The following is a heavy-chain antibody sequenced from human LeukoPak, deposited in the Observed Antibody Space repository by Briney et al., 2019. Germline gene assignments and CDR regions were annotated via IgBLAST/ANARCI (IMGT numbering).Heavy chain of an antibody. J-gene: IGHJ4*02. D-gene: IGHD1-26*01. V-gene: IGHV3-72*01. CDR1: GFTFSDHY. CDR3: ARSSGSYYVGFYFDY. Sequence: GGSLRLSCAASGFTFSDHYMDWVRQAPGMGLEWVGRSRNKANSYTTEYAASVKGRFTISRDDSKNSLYLQLNSLKTEDTAVYYCARSSGSYYVGFYFDYWGRGTLVTVSS. CDR2: SRNKANSYTT.